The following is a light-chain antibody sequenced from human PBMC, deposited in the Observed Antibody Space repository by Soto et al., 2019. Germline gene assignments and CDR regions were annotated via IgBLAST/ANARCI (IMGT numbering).Light chain of an antibody. CDR2: DVS. CDR1: HSITNW. CDR3: TRT. J-gene: IGKJ1*01. V-gene: IGKV1-5*01. Sequence: DIQMTQSPSTLSASVGDRVTITCRASHSITNWLAWYQQKPGKAPKVLIYDVSTLGSGVPSRFSGSGPGTEFTINISSLQPDDFATYYWTRTFGQGTKVDIK.